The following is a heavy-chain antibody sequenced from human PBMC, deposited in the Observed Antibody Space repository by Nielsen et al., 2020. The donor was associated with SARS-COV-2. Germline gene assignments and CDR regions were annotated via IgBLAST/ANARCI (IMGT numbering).Heavy chain of an antibody. J-gene: IGHJ3*02. CDR1: GFTFSSYE. D-gene: IGHD4-17*01. V-gene: IGHV3-48*03. CDR2: ISSSGSTI. Sequence: GESLKISCAASGFTFSSYEMNWVRQAPGKGLEWVSYISSSGSTIYYADSVKGRFTISRDNAKNSLYLQMNSLRAEDTAVYYCARDYFGDYLDGFDIWGQGTMVSVSS. CDR3: ARDYFGDYLDGFDI.